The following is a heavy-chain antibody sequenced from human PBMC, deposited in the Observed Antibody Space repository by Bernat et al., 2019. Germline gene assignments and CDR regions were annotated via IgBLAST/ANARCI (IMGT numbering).Heavy chain of an antibody. D-gene: IGHD3-22*01. Sequence: EVQLVESGGGLVKPGGSLRLSCAASGFTFSNAWMNWVRQAPGKGLEWVGRIKSKTDGGTTDYAAPVKGRFTISRDDSKNTLYLQMNSLKTEDTTVYYCTTDGSITMIVVEVRWGQGTLVTVSS. CDR1: GFTFSNAW. CDR2: IKSKTDGGTT. V-gene: IGHV3-15*07. J-gene: IGHJ4*02. CDR3: TTDGSITMIVVEVR.